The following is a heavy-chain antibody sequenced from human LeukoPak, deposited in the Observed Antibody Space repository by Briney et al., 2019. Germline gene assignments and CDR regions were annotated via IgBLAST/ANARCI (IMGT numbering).Heavy chain of an antibody. CDR3: ARRRFVRGPDVVNPFDY. D-gene: IGHD2-8*01. CDR2: VDHTGST. CDR1: DDSITMYY. Sequence: PSETLSLTCSVSDDSITMYYWTWIRQPPGKGLEWIGYVDHTGSTNFNPSLNGRVSISRDTSKNLFSLKLSSVTAADTAVYYCARRRFVRGPDVVNPFDYWGQGTLVTVSS. V-gene: IGHV4-59*08. J-gene: IGHJ4*02.